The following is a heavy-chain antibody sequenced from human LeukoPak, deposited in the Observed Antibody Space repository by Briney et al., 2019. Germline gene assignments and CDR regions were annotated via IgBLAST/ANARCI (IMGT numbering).Heavy chain of an antibody. V-gene: IGHV4-34*01. J-gene: IGHJ3*02. CDR3: ARGGAVNAFDI. CDR2: IYHSGST. CDR1: GGSINGYH. D-gene: IGHD6-19*01. Sequence: SETLSLTCSVSGGSINGYHWSWIRQTPGKGLEWIGEIYHSGSTDYNPSLKSRVTISIDTSKNHFSLKLSSVTAADTAVYYCARGGAVNAFDIWGQGTRVTVSS.